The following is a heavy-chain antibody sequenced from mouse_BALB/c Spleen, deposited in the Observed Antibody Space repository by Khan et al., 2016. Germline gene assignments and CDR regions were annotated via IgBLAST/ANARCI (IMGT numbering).Heavy chain of an antibody. Sequence: QVQLKRSGPGLVAPSQSLSITCTVSGFSLIAYGVNWVRQPPGKSLEWLGMIWGDGTTDYNSALKSRLNITKDNSKSQVFLKMNNLQTDDTARYYCARDGWGYYAMDYWGQGTSVTVSS. CDR3: ARDGWGYYAMDY. CDR1: GFSLIAYG. CDR2: IWGDGTT. V-gene: IGHV2-6-7*01. D-gene: IGHD2-2*01. J-gene: IGHJ4*01.